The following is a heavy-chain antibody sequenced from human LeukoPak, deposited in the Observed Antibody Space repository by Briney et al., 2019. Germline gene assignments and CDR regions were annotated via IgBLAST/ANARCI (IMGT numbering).Heavy chain of an antibody. J-gene: IGHJ4*02. V-gene: IGHV3-23*01. CDR3: AKDPLSSGWYGRTYYFDY. CDR1: GFTFSSYA. Sequence: PGGSLRLSCAAPGFTFSSYAMSWVRQAPGKGLEWVSAISGSGGSTYYADSVTGRFTISRANSKNPLYLQMNSLRAEDTAVYYCAKDPLSSGWYGRTYYFDYWGQGTLVTVSS. CDR2: ISGSGGST. D-gene: IGHD6-19*01.